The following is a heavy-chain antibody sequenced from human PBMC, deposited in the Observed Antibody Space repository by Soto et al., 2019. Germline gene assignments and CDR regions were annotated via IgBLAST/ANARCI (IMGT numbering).Heavy chain of an antibody. D-gene: IGHD3-16*01. V-gene: IGHV4-39*01. J-gene: IGHJ5*02. CDR2: NYYSGST. CDR3: ARHLRPPNHWFDP. CDR1: GASISSSSYY. Sequence: KAADTLSLTGTVSGASISSSSYYWGWSRQPPGRVLEWICSNYYSGSTYYNPSLKSRVTISADTSKNQFSLKLSSVTAADTAVYYCARHLRPPNHWFDPWGQGTLVTVSS.